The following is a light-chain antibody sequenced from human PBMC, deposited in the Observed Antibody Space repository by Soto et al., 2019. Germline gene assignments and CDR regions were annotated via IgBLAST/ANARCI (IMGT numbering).Light chain of an antibody. Sequence: ALTQPASVSGSPGQSITISCSGTSRDIGAYNLVSWYQQPPGKAPKLLIHEVRNRPSGISYRFSGSKSGTTASLTISSLLPEDEADYYCSAYTSRSTLVFGGGTKVTVL. CDR2: EVR. V-gene: IGLV2-14*01. J-gene: IGLJ2*01. CDR1: SRDIGAYNL. CDR3: SAYTSRSTLV.